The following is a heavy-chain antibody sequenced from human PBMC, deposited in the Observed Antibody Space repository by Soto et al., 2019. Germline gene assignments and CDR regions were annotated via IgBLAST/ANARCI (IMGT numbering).Heavy chain of an antibody. J-gene: IGHJ6*02. CDR1: GFTFSSYA. V-gene: IGHV3-23*01. CDR3: AKDRGYSSSWVYYYGMDV. Sequence: GGSLRLSCAASGFTFSSYAMSWVRQAPGKGLEWVSAISGSGGSTYYADSVKGRFTISRDNSKNTLYLQMNSLRAEDTAVYYCAKDRGYSSSWVYYYGMDVWGQGATVTVSS. CDR2: ISGSGGST. D-gene: IGHD6-13*01.